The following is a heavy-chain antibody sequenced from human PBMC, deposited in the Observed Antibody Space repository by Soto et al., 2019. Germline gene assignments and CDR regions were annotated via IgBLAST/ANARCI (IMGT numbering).Heavy chain of an antibody. Sequence: GGSLRLSCAASGFTFSSYEMNWVRQAPGKGLEWVSYISSSGSTIYYADSVKGRFTISRDNAKNSLYLQMNSLRAEDTAVYYCARGMDYSGTYGMDVWGQGTTVTVSS. D-gene: IGHD3-10*01. J-gene: IGHJ6*02. CDR2: ISSSGSTI. CDR1: GFTFSSYE. V-gene: IGHV3-48*03. CDR3: ARGMDYSGTYGMDV.